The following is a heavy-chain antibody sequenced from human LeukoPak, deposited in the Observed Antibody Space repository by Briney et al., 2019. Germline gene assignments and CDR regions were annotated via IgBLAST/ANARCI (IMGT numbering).Heavy chain of an antibody. CDR3: ARAHSSGWTY. D-gene: IGHD6-19*01. J-gene: IGHJ4*02. Sequence: ASVKVSCKASGYTFTGYYMHWVRPAPGQGLAWMGWINHNSGGTNYAQKLQGRVTMTRDTSSSTAYMELSRLRSDDTAVYYCARAHSSGWTYWGQGTLVTVSS. CDR2: INHNSGGT. V-gene: IGHV1-2*02. CDR1: GYTFTGYY.